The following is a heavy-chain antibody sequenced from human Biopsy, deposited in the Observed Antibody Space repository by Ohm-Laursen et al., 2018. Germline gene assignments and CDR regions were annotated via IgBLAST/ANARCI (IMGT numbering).Heavy chain of an antibody. CDR1: GGSISNNNYY. V-gene: IGHV4-39*01. CDR3: ARDYDTSGYYYVS. D-gene: IGHD3-22*01. Sequence: TLSLTCTVPGGSISNNNYYWGWIRQPPGKGLEWIGSIFYRGSTHYKPSLKSRVNISVDTSKNQFSLKLNSVTAAGTAVYYCARDYDTSGYYYVSWGQGTLVTVSS. J-gene: IGHJ5*02. CDR2: IFYRGST.